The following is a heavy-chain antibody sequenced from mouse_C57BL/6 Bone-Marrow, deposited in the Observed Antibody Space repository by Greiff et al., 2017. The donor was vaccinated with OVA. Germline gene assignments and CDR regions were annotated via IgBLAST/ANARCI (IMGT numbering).Heavy chain of an antibody. J-gene: IGHJ4*01. CDR2: IRSKSSNYAT. D-gene: IGHD3-2*02. CDR1: GFTFNTYA. V-gene: IGHV10-3*01. CDR3: VRDRRNSSGYYAMDY. Sequence: EVQLQQSGGGLVQPTGSLKLSCAASGFTFNTYAMHWVRQAPGKGLEWVARIRSKSSNYATYYADSVKDRFTISRDDSQSMLYLQMNNLKTEDTARYYCVRDRRNSSGYYAMDYWGQGTSVTVSS.